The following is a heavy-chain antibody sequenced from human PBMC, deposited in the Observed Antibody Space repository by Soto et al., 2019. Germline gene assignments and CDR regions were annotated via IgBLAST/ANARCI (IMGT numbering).Heavy chain of an antibody. V-gene: IGHV4-30-2*01. J-gene: IGHJ4*02. CDR3: ARAPYSSGWWGYFDY. CDR1: GGSISSGGYS. CDR2: IYHSGST. D-gene: IGHD6-19*01. Sequence: SETLSHTCAVSGGSISSGGYSWSWIRQPPGKGLEWIGYIYHSGSTYYNPSLKSRVTISVDRSKNQFSLKLSSVTAADTAVYYCARAPYSSGWWGYFDYWGQGTLVTVSS.